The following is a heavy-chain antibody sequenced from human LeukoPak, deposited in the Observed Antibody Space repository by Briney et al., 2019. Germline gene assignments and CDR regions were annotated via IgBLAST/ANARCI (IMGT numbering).Heavy chain of an antibody. V-gene: IGHV4-59*12. CDR3: ARGGYGGGIYYDRAFDI. J-gene: IGHJ3*02. Sequence: SETLSLTCTVSGGSISTYYWSWIRQPPGKGLEWIGFIYYSGSTNYNPSLKSRVTISVDTSKNQFSLKLSSVTAADTAVYYRARGGYGGGIYYDRAFDIWGQGTMVTVSP. CDR1: GGSISTYY. D-gene: IGHD3-22*01. CDR2: IYYSGST.